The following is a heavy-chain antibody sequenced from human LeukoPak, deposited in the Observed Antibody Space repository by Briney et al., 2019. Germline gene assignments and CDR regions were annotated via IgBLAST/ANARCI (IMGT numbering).Heavy chain of an antibody. D-gene: IGHD3-10*01. J-gene: IGHJ4*02. CDR1: GFTFSTYT. V-gene: IGHV3-21*01. CDR2: ISSGSSYI. Sequence: PGGSLRLSCADSGFTFSTYTMNWVRQAPGKGLEWVSSISSGSSYIWYADSLRGRFTISRDSAKNSLFLRMNSLRAEDTAVYYCAREGHNLWFGTGFDFWGQGTLVTVSS. CDR3: AREGHNLWFGTGFDF.